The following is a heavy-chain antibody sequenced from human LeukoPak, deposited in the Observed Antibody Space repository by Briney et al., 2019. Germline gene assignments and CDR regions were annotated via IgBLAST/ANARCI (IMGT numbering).Heavy chain of an antibody. CDR1: GFTFSRYW. CDR2: INSDGSST. J-gene: IGHJ4*02. Sequence: GGSLRLSCAASGFTFSRYWMTWVRQAPGKGLVWVSRINSDGSSTSYADSVKGRFTISRDNAKNTLYLQMNSLRAEDTAVYYCARVIAAADPYYFDYWGQGTLVTVSS. CDR3: ARVIAAADPYYFDY. V-gene: IGHV3-74*01. D-gene: IGHD6-13*01.